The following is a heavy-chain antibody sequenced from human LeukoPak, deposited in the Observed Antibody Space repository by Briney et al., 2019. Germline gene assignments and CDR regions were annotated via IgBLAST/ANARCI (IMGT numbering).Heavy chain of an antibody. D-gene: IGHD3-10*01. J-gene: IGHJ6*03. CDR3: ARRGGIIRGVASYYYMDV. CDR1: GGSISSYY. Sequence: SETLSLTCTVSGGSISSYYWSWIRQPPGKGLEWIGYIYYSGSTSYNPSLKSRVTISVDTSTNQFSLKLSSVTAADTAAYYCARRGGIIRGVASYYYMDVWGKGTTVTISS. V-gene: IGHV4-59*08. CDR2: IYYSGST.